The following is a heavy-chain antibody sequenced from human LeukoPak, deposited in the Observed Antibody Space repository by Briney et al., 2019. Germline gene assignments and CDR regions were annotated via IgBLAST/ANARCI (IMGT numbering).Heavy chain of an antibody. CDR2: IYYSGST. Sequence: SETLSLTCTVSGGSISTSGSLWGWIRQPPGKGLEWIGTIYYSGSTYYSPSLKSRVSISVDTSKNQFSLRLTSVTAADTAVYYCARRTSTGRFDPWGQGTLVTVSS. CDR3: ARRTSTGRFDP. V-gene: IGHV4-39*01. J-gene: IGHJ5*02. CDR1: GGSISTSGSL. D-gene: IGHD1-1*01.